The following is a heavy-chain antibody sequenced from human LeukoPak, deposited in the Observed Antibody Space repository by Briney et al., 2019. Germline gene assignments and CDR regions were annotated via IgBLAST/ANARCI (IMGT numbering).Heavy chain of an antibody. Sequence: GGSLRLSCAASGFTVSSNYVSWVRQAPGKGLEWVSAISGSGGSTYYADSVKGRFTISRDNSKNTLYLQMNSLRDEDTAVYYCASRVTGDDFYDIWGQGTMATVSP. CDR3: ASRVTGDDFYDI. CDR1: GFTVSSNY. V-gene: IGHV3-23*01. D-gene: IGHD3/OR15-3a*01. J-gene: IGHJ3*02. CDR2: ISGSGGST.